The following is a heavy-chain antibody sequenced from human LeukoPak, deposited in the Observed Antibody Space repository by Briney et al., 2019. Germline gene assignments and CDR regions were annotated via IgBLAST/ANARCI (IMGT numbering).Heavy chain of an antibody. V-gene: IGHV3-23*01. CDR1: GFTFSSYA. J-gene: IGHJ4*02. Sequence: GGSLRLSCAASGFTFSSYAMSWVRQAPGKGLEWVSAISGSGGSTYYADPVKGRFTISRDNAKNSLYLQMNSLRAEDTAVYYCARRYDILTGYITGHFDYWGQGTLVTVSS. CDR3: ARRYDILTGYITGHFDY. CDR2: ISGSGGST. D-gene: IGHD3-9*01.